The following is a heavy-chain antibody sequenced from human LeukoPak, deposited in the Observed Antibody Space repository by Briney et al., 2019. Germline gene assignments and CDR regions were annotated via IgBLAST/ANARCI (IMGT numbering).Heavy chain of an antibody. D-gene: IGHD2-2*01. V-gene: IGHV3-21*01. Sequence: GGSLRLSCAASGFTFSSYSMNWVRQAPGKGLEWVSSISSSSSYIYYADSVKGRFTISRDNAKNSLYLQMNSLRAEDTAVYYCARPYCSSTSCYLDAFDIWGQGTLVTVSS. CDR3: ARPYCSSTSCYLDAFDI. CDR2: ISSSSSYI. CDR1: GFTFSSYS. J-gene: IGHJ3*02.